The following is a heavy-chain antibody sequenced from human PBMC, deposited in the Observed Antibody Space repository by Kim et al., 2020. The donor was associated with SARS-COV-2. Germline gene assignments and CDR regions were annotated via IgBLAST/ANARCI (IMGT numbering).Heavy chain of an antibody. J-gene: IGHJ6*02. CDR3: ARGLQPVKYYYYGMDV. CDR1: GYTFTSYY. V-gene: IGHV1-46*01. Sequence: ASVKVSCKASGYTFTSYYMHWVRQAPGQGLEWMGIINPSGGSTSYAQKFQGRVTMTRDTSTSTVYMELSSLRSEDTAVYYCARGLQPVKYYYYGMDVWGQGTTVTVSS. D-gene: IGHD6-13*01. CDR2: INPSGGST.